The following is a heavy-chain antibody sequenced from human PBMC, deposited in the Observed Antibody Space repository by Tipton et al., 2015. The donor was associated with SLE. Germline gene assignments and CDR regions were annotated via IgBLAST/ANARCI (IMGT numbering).Heavy chain of an antibody. CDR1: GGSISSSSYY. J-gene: IGHJ4*02. D-gene: IGHD3-16*02. V-gene: IGHV4-39*07. Sequence: LRLSCTVSGGSISSSSYYWGWIRQPPGKGLEWIGRIYTSGSTNYNPSLKSRVTMSVDTSKNQFSLKLSSVTAADTAVYYCARDVITFGGVIVFDYWGQGTLVTVSS. CDR3: ARDVITFGGVIVFDY. CDR2: IYTSGST.